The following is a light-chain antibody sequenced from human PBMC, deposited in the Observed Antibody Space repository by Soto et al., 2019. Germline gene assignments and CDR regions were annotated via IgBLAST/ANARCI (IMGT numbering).Light chain of an antibody. CDR3: QQYNNWPFT. CDR2: GAS. CDR1: QSVNSN. J-gene: IGKJ3*01. Sequence: EIMMTQSPVTLSVSPGERATLSCRASQSVNSNLAWYQQKPGQAPRLLIYGASTRATGIPASFIGNGSGTEFTLTASSLQPEDFAVYYFQQYNNWPFTFGPGTKVDIK. V-gene: IGKV3-15*01.